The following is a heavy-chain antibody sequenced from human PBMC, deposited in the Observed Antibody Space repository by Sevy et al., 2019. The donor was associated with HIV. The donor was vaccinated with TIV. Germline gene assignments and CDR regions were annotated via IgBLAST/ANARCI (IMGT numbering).Heavy chain of an antibody. CDR3: GKVTIFGVGGFYDY. D-gene: IGHD3-3*01. V-gene: IGHV3-23*01. J-gene: IGHJ4*02. CDR1: GFSLSTYA. Sequence: GGSLRLSCSASGFSLSTYAMTWVRQAPGKGLEWVSGISGSGTSTYYTDSVKGRFTISRDNSKNTVYLQMNNLRAEDTAVYYCGKVTIFGVGGFYDYWGQGTLVTVSS. CDR2: ISGSGTST.